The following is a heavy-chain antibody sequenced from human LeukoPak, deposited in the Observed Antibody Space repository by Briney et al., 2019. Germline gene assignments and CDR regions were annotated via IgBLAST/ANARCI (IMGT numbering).Heavy chain of an antibody. Sequence: GGSLRLSCATSGFTFSHYGMHWVRQAPGRGLDWVAHIRYDESDKYYADSVKGRFTISRDNAKNSLYLQMNSLRAEDTAVYYCARGGRGSDYWGQGTLVTVSS. CDR1: GFTFSHYG. CDR3: ARGGRGSDY. J-gene: IGHJ4*02. V-gene: IGHV3-30*02. D-gene: IGHD2-15*01. CDR2: IRYDESDK.